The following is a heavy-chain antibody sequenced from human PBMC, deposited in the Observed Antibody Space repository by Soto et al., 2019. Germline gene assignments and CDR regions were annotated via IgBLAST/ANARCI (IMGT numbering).Heavy chain of an antibody. CDR2: ISSSSSVI. CDR1: GFILSDCA. V-gene: IGHV3-48*01. Sequence: EVQLVESGGGLVQPGGPLRLSCATSGFILSDCAMNWVRQAPGKGLEWVSYISSSSSVIDYADSVKGRFTVSRDNARNSLYLQMSSLRAEDTAVYYCARVLSLSSNCYYYMDVWGKGTTVTLSS. D-gene: IGHD7-27*01. J-gene: IGHJ6*03. CDR3: ARVLSLSSNCYYYMDV.